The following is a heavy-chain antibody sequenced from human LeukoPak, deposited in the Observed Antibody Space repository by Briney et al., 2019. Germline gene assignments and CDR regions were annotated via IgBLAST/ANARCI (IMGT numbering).Heavy chain of an antibody. CDR3: ARHDNDDDFDY. J-gene: IGHJ4*02. Sequence: ASVNVSCKASGYTFTRYAINWLRQAPGQGLEWMGRINMYTANPAYAQGFTERFVFSLDTSVTTAYLQISNLKTEDTAVYYCARHDNDDDFDYWGQGTLVTVSS. V-gene: IGHV7-4-1*02. CDR2: INMYTANP. CDR1: GYTFTRYA. D-gene: IGHD3-16*01.